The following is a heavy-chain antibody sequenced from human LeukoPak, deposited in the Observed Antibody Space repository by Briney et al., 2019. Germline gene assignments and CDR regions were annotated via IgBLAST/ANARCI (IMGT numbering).Heavy chain of an antibody. V-gene: IGHV5-51*01. J-gene: IGHJ4*02. CDR1: GYSFTSYW. CDR3: ARHPVGLYYDILTGSIHPDY. CDR2: IYPGDSDT. D-gene: IGHD3-9*01. Sequence: GESLKISCKGSGYSFTSYWIGWVRQMPGKGLEWMGIIYPGDSDTRYSPSFQGQVTISADKSISTAYLQWSSLKASDTAMYYCARHPVGLYYDILTGSIHPDYWGQGTLVTVSS.